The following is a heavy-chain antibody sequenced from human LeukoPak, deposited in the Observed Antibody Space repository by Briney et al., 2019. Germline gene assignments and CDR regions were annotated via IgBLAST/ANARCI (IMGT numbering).Heavy chain of an antibody. D-gene: IGHD3-3*01. J-gene: IGHJ4*02. V-gene: IGHV4-39*01. Sequence: PSETLSLTCTVSGGSISSSSYYWGWIRQPPGKGLEWIVSIYYSGSTYYNPSLKSRVTISVDTSKNQFSLKLSSVTAADTAVYYCARLHWSGYYASFDYWGQGTLVTISS. CDR3: ARLHWSGYYASFDY. CDR2: IYYSGST. CDR1: GGSISSSSYY.